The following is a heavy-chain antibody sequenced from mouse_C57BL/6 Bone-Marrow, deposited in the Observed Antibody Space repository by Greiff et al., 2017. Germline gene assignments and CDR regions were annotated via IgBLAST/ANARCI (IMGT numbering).Heavy chain of an antibody. J-gene: IGHJ2*01. CDR2: IYPGSGNT. CDR1: GYTFTSYG. V-gene: IGHV1-81*01. CDR3: ARGHY. Sequence: VQLQQSGAELARPGASVKLSCKASGYTFTSYGISWVKQRPGQGLEWIGEIYPGSGNTYYNEKFKGKATLTAAKSSSTAYMVLRSLTSEDAAVYFCARGHYWGQGTTLTVSS.